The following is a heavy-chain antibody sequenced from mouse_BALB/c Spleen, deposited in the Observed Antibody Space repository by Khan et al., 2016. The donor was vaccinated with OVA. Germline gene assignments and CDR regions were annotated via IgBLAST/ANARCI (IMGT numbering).Heavy chain of an antibody. V-gene: IGHV14-3*02. Sequence: EVELVESGAELVKPGASVKLSCTASGYNFKDTYMHWVKQRPEQGLEWIGRIDPANGNTHYDPKFQGKATITADTSSNKAYLQLSSLPSEDTAVYYCARWPRGYWGQGTTLTVSS. CDR3: ARWPRGY. CDR2: IDPANGNT. J-gene: IGHJ2*01. CDR1: GYNFKDTY.